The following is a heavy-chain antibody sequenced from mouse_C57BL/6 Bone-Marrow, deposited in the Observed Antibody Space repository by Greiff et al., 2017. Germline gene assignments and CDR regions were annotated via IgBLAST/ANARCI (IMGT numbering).Heavy chain of an antibody. CDR1: GYTFTSYW. CDR2: IDPSDSYT. Sequence: VQLQQPGAELVMPGASVKLSCKASGYTFTSYWMHWVKQRPGQGLEWIGEIDPSDSYTNYNQKFKGKSTLTVDKSSSTAYMQLSSLTSEDSAVYYCARPAPYYYGSPWFDYWGQGTTLTVSS. CDR3: ARPAPYYYGSPWFDY. D-gene: IGHD1-1*01. V-gene: IGHV1-69*01. J-gene: IGHJ2*01.